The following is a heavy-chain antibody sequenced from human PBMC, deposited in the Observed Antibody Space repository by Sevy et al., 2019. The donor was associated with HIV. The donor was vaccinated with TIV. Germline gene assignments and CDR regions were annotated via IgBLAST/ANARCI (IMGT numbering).Heavy chain of an antibody. CDR2: FDPEDGKT. CDR1: GYTLTELS. CDR3: ATFGYHCSSTSCYSQRAYYYYYGMDV. V-gene: IGHV1-24*01. Sequence: ASVKVSCKVSGYTLTELSIHWVRQAPGKGLEWLVTFDPEDGKTIYAQKFQGRVTMTEDTSTDTAYMELSSLRSEDTAVYYCATFGYHCSSTSCYSQRAYYYYYGMDVWGQGTTVTVSS. D-gene: IGHD2-2*01. J-gene: IGHJ6*02.